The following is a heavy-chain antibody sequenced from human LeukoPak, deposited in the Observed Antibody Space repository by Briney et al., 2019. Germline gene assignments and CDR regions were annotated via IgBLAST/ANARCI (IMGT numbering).Heavy chain of an antibody. D-gene: IGHD4-23*01. CDR1: GGSISNFY. CDR2: IYSSGNT. V-gene: IGHV4-4*07. CDR3: ARNSGDY. Sequence: SETLSLTCSVSGGSISNFYWSWIRQPAGKGLEWIGRIYSSGNTVYNPSLKSRVTMSLDAPKNQHSLKLRSVTAADTAVYYCARNSGDYWGQGTLVTVSS. J-gene: IGHJ4*02.